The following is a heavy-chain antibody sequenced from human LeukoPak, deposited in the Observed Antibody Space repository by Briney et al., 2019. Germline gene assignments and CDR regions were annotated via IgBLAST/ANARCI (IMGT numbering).Heavy chain of an antibody. CDR2: ISGSDGST. CDR3: AKDDYSNYGGYYFDY. D-gene: IGHD4-11*01. CDR1: GFTFSSYA. J-gene: IGHJ4*02. V-gene: IGHV3-23*01. Sequence: GGSLRLSCAASGFTFSSYAMTWVRQAPGKGLEWVSTISGSDGSTYYTDSEKGRFTISRDNSKNTLYLQMNSLRAEDTAVYYCAKDDYSNYGGYYFDYWGQGTLVTVSS.